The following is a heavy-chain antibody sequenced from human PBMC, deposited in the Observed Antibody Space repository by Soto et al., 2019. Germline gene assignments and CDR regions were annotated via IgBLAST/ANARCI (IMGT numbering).Heavy chain of an antibody. CDR3: ARDKITGLFDY. J-gene: IGHJ4*02. CDR2: IYYSGST. D-gene: IGHD2-8*02. V-gene: IGHV4-39*02. CDR1: GGSISSSSYY. Sequence: SETLSLTCTVSGGSISSSSYYWGWIRQPPGKGLEWIGSIYYSGSTYYNLSLKSRVTISVDTSKNQFSLKLTSVTAADTAVYYCARDKITGLFDYWGQGTLVTVSS.